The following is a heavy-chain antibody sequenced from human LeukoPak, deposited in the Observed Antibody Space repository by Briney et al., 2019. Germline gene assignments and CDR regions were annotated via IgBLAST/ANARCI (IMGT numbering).Heavy chain of an antibody. CDR2: INHSGST. Sequence: SETLSLTCAVYGGSFSGYYWGWIRQPPGKGLEWIGEINHSGSTNYNPSLKSRVTISVDTSKNQFSLKLSSVTAADTAVYYCARVRIVVVAAVRAFDIWGQGTMVTVSS. CDR1: GGSFSGYY. D-gene: IGHD2-15*01. J-gene: IGHJ3*02. V-gene: IGHV4-34*01. CDR3: ARVRIVVVAAVRAFDI.